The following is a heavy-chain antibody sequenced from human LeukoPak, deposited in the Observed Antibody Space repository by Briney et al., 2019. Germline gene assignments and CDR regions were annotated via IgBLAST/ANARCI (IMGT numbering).Heavy chain of an antibody. J-gene: IGHJ4*02. V-gene: IGHV1-2*02. CDR1: GYTFTGYY. Sequence: ASVKVSCKASGYTFTGYYMHWVRQAPGQGLEWMGWINPNSGGTNYAQKFQGRVTMTRDTSISTAYMELSRLRSDDTAVYYCARERLMDRAITGTTRPFGYWGQGTLVTVYS. CDR3: ARERLMDRAITGTTRPFGY. CDR2: INPNSGGT. D-gene: IGHD1-7*01.